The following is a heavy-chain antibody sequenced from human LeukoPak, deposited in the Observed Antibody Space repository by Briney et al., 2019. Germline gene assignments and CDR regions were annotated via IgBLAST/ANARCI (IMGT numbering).Heavy chain of an antibody. J-gene: IGHJ6*03. D-gene: IGHD6-6*01. CDR1: GGSFSGYY. V-gene: IGHV4-34*01. Sequence: SETLSLTCAVYGGSFSGYYWSWIRQPPGKGLEWIGEINHSGSTNYNPSLKSRVTISVDTSKNQFSLKLSSVTAADTAVYYCARDGRQLAPPQYYYYYYYMDVWGKGTTVTVSS. CDR2: INHSGST. CDR3: ARDGRQLAPPQYYYYYYYMDV.